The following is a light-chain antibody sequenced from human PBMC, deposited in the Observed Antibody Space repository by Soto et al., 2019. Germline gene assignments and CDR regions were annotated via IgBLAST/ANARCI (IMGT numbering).Light chain of an antibody. V-gene: IGKV1-5*01. J-gene: IGKJ1*01. CDR1: QTISSW. CDR3: QQYESYYT. CDR2: DAS. Sequence: DIQMTQSPSTLSASVGDRVTITCRASQTISSWLAWYQQKPGKAPKLLIYDASSLESGVPSRFSGSGSGTEFTLTINSLQPEDFETYFCQQYESYYTFGQGTKVDIK.